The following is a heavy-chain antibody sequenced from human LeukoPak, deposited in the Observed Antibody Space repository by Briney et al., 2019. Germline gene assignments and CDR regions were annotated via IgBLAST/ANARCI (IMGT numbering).Heavy chain of an antibody. CDR1: GYTFTGYY. V-gene: IGHV1-2*02. CDR3: ARDLFEGRGYASWFDP. J-gene: IGHJ5*02. CDR2: INPNSGGT. D-gene: IGHD5-12*01. Sequence: GASVKVSCKASGYTFTGYYMHWVRQAPGQGLEWMGWINPNSGGTNYAQKFQGRVTMTRDTSISTAYMELSRLRSDDTAVYYCARDLFEGRGYASWFDPWGQGTLVTVSS.